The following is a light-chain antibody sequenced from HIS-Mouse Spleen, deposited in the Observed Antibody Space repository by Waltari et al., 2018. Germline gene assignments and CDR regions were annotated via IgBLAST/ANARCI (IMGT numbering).Light chain of an antibody. CDR2: DVS. V-gene: IGLV2-11*01. Sequence: QSALTQPRSVSGSPGQSVTIPCPGTSSDVGGYNYFSWYQQHPGKAPKLMIYDVSKRPSGVPDRFSGSKSGNTASLTISGLQAEDEADYYCCSYAGSSTLVVFGGGTKLTVL. CDR1: SSDVGGYNY. CDR3: CSYAGSSTLVV. J-gene: IGLJ2*01.